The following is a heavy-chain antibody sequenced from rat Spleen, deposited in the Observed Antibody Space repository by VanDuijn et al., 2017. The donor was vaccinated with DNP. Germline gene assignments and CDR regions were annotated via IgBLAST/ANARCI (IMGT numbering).Heavy chain of an antibody. CDR1: GLSLTSYD. D-gene: IGHD2-2*01. CDR3: NRGYAL. CDR2: IWGDGGT. V-gene: IGHV2-1*01. Sequence: QVQLKESGPGLVQPSQTLSLTCTVSGLSLTSYDVHWVRQPPGKGLEWMGGIWGDGGTDYNSVLRSRLSINRDTSKSQVFLKMNSLQTEDTAIYFCNRGYALWGQGVMVTVSS. J-gene: IGHJ2*01.